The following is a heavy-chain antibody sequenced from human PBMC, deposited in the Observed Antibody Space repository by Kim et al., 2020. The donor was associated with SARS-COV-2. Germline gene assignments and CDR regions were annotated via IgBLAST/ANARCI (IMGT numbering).Heavy chain of an antibody. CDR2: IKSKTDGGTT. CDR3: TTANDYYYDSSGYYYRYFDY. CDR1: GFTFSNAW. V-gene: IGHV3-15*01. Sequence: GGSLRLSCAASGFTFSNAWMSWVRQAPGKGLEWVGRIKSKTDGGTTDYAAPVKGRFTISRDDSKNTLYLQMNSLKTEDTAVYYCTTANDYYYDSSGYYYRYFDYWGQGTLVTVSS. D-gene: IGHD3-22*01. J-gene: IGHJ4*02.